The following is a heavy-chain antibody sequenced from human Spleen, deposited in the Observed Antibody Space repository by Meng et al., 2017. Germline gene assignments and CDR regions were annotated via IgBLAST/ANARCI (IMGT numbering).Heavy chain of an antibody. J-gene: IGHJ3*02. V-gene: IGHV3-49*03. CDR3: TRGVYASIDGAFDI. Sequence: GESLKISCTASGFTFGDYTLSWLRQAPGKGLERVAFIRTRPYGETTEYAASVKGRFTISRDDSKSVVYLQMYSLKTEDTAVYYCTRGVYASIDGAFDIWGQGTMVTVSS. CDR1: GFTFGDYT. CDR2: IRTRPYGETT. D-gene: IGHD2/OR15-2a*01.